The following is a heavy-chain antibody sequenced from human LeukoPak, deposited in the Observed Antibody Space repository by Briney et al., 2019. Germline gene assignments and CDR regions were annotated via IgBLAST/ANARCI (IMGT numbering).Heavy chain of an antibody. J-gene: IGHJ6*02. CDR3: ARVPVVTPTYYYYGMDV. D-gene: IGHD2-21*02. Sequence: SQTLSLTCIVSGGSIIRGGYYWSWIRQHPGKGLEWIGYIYYSGNAYYNPSLKSRVTMSVDTSKSQFSLKLTSVTAADTAVYYCARVPVVTPTYYYYGMDVWGQGTTVTVSS. CDR2: IYYSGNA. V-gene: IGHV4-31*03. CDR1: GGSIIRGGYY.